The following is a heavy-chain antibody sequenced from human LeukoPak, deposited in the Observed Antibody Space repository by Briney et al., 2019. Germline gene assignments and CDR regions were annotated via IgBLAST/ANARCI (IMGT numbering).Heavy chain of an antibody. CDR1: GYSISSGYY. Sequence: ASETLSLTCTVSGYSISSGYYWGWIRQPPGKGLEWIGSIYHSGSTYYNPSLKSRVTISVDTSKNQFSLKLSSVTAADTAVYYCARDSGSWDFDYWGQGTLVTVSS. CDR3: ARDSGSWDFDY. V-gene: IGHV4-38-2*02. CDR2: IYHSGST. J-gene: IGHJ4*02. D-gene: IGHD1-26*01.